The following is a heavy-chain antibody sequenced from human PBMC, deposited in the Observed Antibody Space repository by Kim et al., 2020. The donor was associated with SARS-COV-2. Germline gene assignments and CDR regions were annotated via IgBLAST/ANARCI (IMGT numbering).Heavy chain of an antibody. CDR2: IYYSGST. V-gene: IGHV4-39*01. CDR3: ARAEYYYDSTGYYYRYYFDY. CDR1: GGSISSSSYY. J-gene: IGHJ4*02. D-gene: IGHD3-22*01. Sequence: SETLSLTCTASGGSISSSSYYWGWIRQPPGKGLEWIGSIYYSGSTYYNPSLKSRVTISVDTCKNQFSLKLSSVTAADTAVYYCARAEYYYDSTGYYYRYYFDYWGQGTLVTVSS.